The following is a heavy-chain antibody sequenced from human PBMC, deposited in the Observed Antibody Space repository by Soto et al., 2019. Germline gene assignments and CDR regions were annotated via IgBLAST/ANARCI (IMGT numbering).Heavy chain of an antibody. V-gene: IGHV3-23*01. CDR2: IRVGGGDT. D-gene: IGHD6-19*01. Sequence: EVRLLESGGGLAQPGGSRRLSCAASGFTFSSSAMNWVRQAPGKGLEWVSSIRVGGGDTFYADSVRGRFTVSRDISRNTLYLQMNSLSAEDTAIYYWAKCSVGTVRTSGWCNWFDPWGQGTLVTVSS. CDR1: GFTFSSSA. CDR3: AKCSVGTVRTSGWCNWFDP. J-gene: IGHJ5*02.